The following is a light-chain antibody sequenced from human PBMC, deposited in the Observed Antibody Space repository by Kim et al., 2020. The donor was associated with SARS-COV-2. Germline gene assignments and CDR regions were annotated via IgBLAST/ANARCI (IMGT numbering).Light chain of an antibody. CDR2: MAT. V-gene: IGKV1-NL1*01. Sequence: IQMTQSPSSVSASVGDTVTVTCRASLDIDDSLAWYQHKPGKAPKLLLYMATRLESGVPSRFRGSGSGKGFTLRITSLQPEDFGTYFCQQYSTMPLSFGGGTKVEI. CDR3: QQYSTMPLS. J-gene: IGKJ4*01. CDR1: LDIDDS.